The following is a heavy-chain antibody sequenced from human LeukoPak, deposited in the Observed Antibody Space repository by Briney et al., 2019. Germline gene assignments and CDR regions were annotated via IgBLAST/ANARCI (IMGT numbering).Heavy chain of an antibody. CDR2: IYYSGST. J-gene: IGHJ4*02. V-gene: IGHV4-59*01. CDR1: GGSISSYY. D-gene: IGHD3-22*01. Sequence: SETLSLTCTVSGGSISSYYWNWIRQPPGKGLEWIGYIYYSGSTNYNPSLRSRVTISVDTSKNQFSLKLSSVTAADTAVYYCARRDGSGYYGYHFDYWGQGTLVTVSS. CDR3: ARRDGSGYYGYHFDY.